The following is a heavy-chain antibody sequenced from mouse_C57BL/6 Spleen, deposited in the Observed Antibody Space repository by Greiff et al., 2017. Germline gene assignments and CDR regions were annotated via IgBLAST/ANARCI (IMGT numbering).Heavy chain of an antibody. CDR2: IYPSDSET. CDR3: AYGNSAFAY. J-gene: IGHJ3*01. CDR1: GYTFTSYW. V-gene: IGHV1-61*01. D-gene: IGHD2-1*01. Sequence: VQLQQPGAELVRPGSSVKLSCKASGYTFTSYWMDWVKQRPGQGLEWIGNIYPSDSETHYNHKFKDKATLTVDKPSSTAYMPISRLTSEDSAVYYGAYGNSAFAYWGQGTLVTVSA.